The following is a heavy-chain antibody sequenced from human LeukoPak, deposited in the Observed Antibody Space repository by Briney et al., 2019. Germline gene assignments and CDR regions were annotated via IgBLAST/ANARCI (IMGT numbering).Heavy chain of an antibody. J-gene: IGHJ4*02. CDR3: ARGPSGYHNT. V-gene: IGHV3-7*01. CDR2: IKQDGSEK. CDR1: GFTFSNYW. Sequence: GGSLRLSCVASGFTFSNYWMSWVRQAPGKGLEWVANIKQDGSEKYYVDSVKGRFTISRDNAKKSLYLQMNSLRAEDTAVYYCARGPSGYHNTGGQGTLVTVSS. D-gene: IGHD5-12*01.